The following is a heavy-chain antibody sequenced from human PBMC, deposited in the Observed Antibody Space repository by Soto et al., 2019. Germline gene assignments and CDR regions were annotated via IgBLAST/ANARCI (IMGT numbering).Heavy chain of an antibody. Sequence: PGGSLRLSCRASGYTFSNYYIIWVRQAPGKGLEWVANIRQDGGEKYYVDSVKGRFTISRDNTQNSMYLQMNSLRAEDTAVYYCARATDYGPHIDYWGQGIFVTVSS. CDR3: ARATDYGPHIDY. CDR1: GYTFSNYY. J-gene: IGHJ4*02. V-gene: IGHV3-7*03. D-gene: IGHD4-17*01. CDR2: IRQDGGEK.